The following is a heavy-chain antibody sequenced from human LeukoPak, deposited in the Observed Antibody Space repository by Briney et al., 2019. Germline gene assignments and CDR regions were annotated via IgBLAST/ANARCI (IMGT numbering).Heavy chain of an antibody. J-gene: IGHJ5*02. CDR3: ARDYASVPAAIWGNWFDP. Sequence: PGGSLRLSCAASGFTFSSYWMHWVRQAPGKGLVWVSRIKSDGSSTTYADSVKGRFTISRDNAKNTLYLQMNSLRAEDTAVNYCARDYASVPAAIWGNWFDPWGQGTLVTVSS. D-gene: IGHD2-2*01. CDR2: IKSDGSST. CDR1: GFTFSSYW. V-gene: IGHV3-74*01.